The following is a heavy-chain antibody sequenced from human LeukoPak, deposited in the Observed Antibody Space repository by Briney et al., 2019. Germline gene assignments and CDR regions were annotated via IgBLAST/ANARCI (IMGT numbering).Heavy chain of an antibody. V-gene: IGHV1-69*05. Sequence: SSVKVSCKASGGTFSSYAISWVRQAPGQGLEWRGRIIPIFGTANYAQKFQGRVTITTDESTSTAYMELRSMRSEDTAVYYCASEVTGNYGDYVSYYYYYMAVWGKGTTVTVSS. CDR3: ASEVTGNYGDYVSYYYYYMAV. D-gene: IGHD4-17*01. J-gene: IGHJ6*03. CDR1: GGTFSSYA. CDR2: IIPIFGTA.